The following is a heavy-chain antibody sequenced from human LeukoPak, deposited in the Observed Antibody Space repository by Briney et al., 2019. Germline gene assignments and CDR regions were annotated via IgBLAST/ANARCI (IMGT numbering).Heavy chain of an antibody. J-gene: IGHJ4*02. V-gene: IGHV3-23*01. Sequence: GGTLRLSCAASGPTFSSYAMSWVRQAPGKGLEEVSAIRGSGGSTYYADYVKGRFTISRDTSKNTLYLQMNSLRADATAVYYCARRIAAAGTRGFDYWGQGTLVSVSS. D-gene: IGHD6-13*01. CDR2: IRGSGGST. CDR3: ARRIAAAGTRGFDY. CDR1: GPTFSSYA.